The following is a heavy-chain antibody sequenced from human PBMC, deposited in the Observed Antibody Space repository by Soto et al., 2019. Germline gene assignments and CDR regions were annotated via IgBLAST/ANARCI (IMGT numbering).Heavy chain of an antibody. CDR2: VFYTWST. V-gene: IGHV4-59*01. J-gene: IGHJ4*02. CDR1: GGSMSNNY. Sequence: QVHLQESGPGLVKPSETLSLFCNVSGGSMSNNYWTWIRQAPGKGLEWIGYVFYTWSTNYNPSLKSRVSISVDTSKKYFSLRLNSVTAADTAVYYCASSLTVTRFDQWGQGTRVTVS. D-gene: IGHD4-17*01. CDR3: ASSLTVTRFDQ.